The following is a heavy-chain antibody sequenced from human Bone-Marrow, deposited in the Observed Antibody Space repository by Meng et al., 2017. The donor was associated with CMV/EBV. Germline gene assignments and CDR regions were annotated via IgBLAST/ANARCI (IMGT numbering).Heavy chain of an antibody. CDR3: ARQDSGSPHSNVIDV. Sequence: KVSCKGSGYTFINYYIAWVRQMPGGGLQWMGIVYPRDSDTRCSPSFQGRVTISVDKSISTAYLQWSSLEASDTAMYYCARQDSGSPHSNVIDVWGQGTSVTVSS. V-gene: IGHV5-51*01. J-gene: IGHJ6*02. D-gene: IGHD5-12*01. CDR2: VYPRDSDT. CDR1: GYTFINYY.